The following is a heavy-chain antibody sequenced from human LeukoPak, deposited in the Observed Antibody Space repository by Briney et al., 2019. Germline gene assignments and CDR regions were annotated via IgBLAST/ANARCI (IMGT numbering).Heavy chain of an antibody. Sequence: ASETLSLTCTVSGGSISSGGYYWSWIRQHPGKGLEWIGYIYDSGSTYYNPSLKSRVTISVDTSKNQFSLKLSSVTAADTAVYYCARAYGYGDSKFDYWGQGTLVTVSS. D-gene: IGHD4-17*01. J-gene: IGHJ4*02. V-gene: IGHV4-31*03. CDR2: IYDSGST. CDR3: ARAYGYGDSKFDY. CDR1: GGSISSGGYY.